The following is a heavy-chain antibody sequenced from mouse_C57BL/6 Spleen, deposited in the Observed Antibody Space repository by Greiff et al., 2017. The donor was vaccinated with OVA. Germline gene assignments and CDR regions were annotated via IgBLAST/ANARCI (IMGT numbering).Heavy chain of an antibody. Sequence: EVQLQQSGPELVKPGASVKIPCKASGYTFTDYNMDWVKQSHGKSLEWIGDINPNNGGTIYNQKFKGKATLTVDKSSSTAYMELRSLTSEDTAVYYCARYYYGSSYYYWYFDVWGTGTTVTVSS. CDR3: ARYYYGSSYYYWYFDV. CDR2: INPNNGGT. J-gene: IGHJ1*03. D-gene: IGHD1-1*01. V-gene: IGHV1-18*01. CDR1: GYTFTDYN.